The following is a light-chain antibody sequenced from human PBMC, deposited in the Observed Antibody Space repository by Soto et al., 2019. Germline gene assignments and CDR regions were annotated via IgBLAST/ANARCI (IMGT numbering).Light chain of an antibody. CDR1: QSVNSD. CDR3: EQNDNWPRT. J-gene: IGKJ1*01. V-gene: IGKV3-15*01. CDR2: GAS. Sequence: QPPLSVPPGEKATLSSRPSQSVNSDLAWYQKKPGQAPRLLIYGASTRATGIPARFSGGGSGTEFTLTISSLQSEDFAVYYCEQNDNWPRTFGQGTKV.